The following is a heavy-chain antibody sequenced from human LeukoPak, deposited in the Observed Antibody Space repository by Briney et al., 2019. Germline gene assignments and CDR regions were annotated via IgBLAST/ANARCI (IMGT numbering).Heavy chain of an antibody. V-gene: IGHV6-1*01. CDR3: AGDRGVGAAVFFDY. D-gene: IGHD6-13*01. CDR2: TYYRSKWYN. CDR1: GDNVSNNSVT. J-gene: IGHJ4*02. Sequence: SQTLSLTCAISGDNVSNNSVTWNWIRQSPSRGLEWLGRTYYRSKWYNDYAESVKSRMTIIPDTSKNQVSLQLNSVTPADTALYYCAGDRGVGAAVFFDYWGLGTLVSVFS.